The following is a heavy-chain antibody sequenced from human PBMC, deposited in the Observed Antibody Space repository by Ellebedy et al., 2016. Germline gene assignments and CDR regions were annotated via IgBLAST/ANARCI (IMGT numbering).Heavy chain of an antibody. D-gene: IGHD2-2*01. CDR3: ARHREPTVIVVVPAADWYFDL. J-gene: IGHJ2*01. CDR2: ISGSGGST. CDR1: GFTFSSYA. Sequence: GGSLRLXXAASGFTFSSYAMSWVRQAPGKGLEWVSAISGSGGSTYYADSVKGRFTISRDNSKNTLYLQMNSLRAEDTAVYYCARHREPTVIVVVPAADWYFDLWGRGTLVTVSS. V-gene: IGHV3-23*01.